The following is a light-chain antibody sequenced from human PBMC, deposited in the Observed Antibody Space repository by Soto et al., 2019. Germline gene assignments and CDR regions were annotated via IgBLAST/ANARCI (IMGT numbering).Light chain of an antibody. CDR2: EVS. V-gene: IGLV2-8*01. J-gene: IGLJ1*01. CDR3: SSYAGSNNFV. Sequence: QSVLTQPPSASGSPGQSVTISCTGTSSDVGTYNYVSWYQQHPGKAPKFIIYEVSKRPSGVPDRFSGSKSGNTASLTVSGLQAEDEADYYCSSYAGSNNFVFGTGTKVTVL. CDR1: SSDVGTYNY.